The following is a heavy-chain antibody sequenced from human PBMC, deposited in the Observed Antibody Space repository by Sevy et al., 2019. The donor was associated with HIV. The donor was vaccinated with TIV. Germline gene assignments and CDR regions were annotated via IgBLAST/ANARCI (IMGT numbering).Heavy chain of an antibody. J-gene: IGHJ3*02. CDR3: ARGYYDFWSGYYRRDAFDS. CDR2: ISAYNGDT. CDR1: GYTFTSYG. Sequence: ASVKVSCKASGYTFTSYGNSWVRQAPGQGLEWMGWISAYNGDTNYAQKLQGRVTMTTDTSTSTAYMELTSLRSDDTAVYFCARGYYDFWSGYYRRDAFDSWGQGTRVTVSS. V-gene: IGHV1-18*01. D-gene: IGHD3-3*01.